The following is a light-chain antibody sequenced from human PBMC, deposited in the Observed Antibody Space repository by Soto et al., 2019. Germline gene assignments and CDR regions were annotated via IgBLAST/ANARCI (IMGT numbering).Light chain of an antibody. J-gene: IGKJ5*01. V-gene: IGKV1-33*01. CDR2: DAS. CDR1: QDISNY. CDR3: QQYDNLP. Sequence: DLPMTQSPSSLSASVGDRVTITCQASQDISNYLNWYQQKPGKAPKLLIYDASNLETGVPSRFSGSGSGTDFTFTISSLQPEDIATYYCQQYDNLPFGQGTRLEIK.